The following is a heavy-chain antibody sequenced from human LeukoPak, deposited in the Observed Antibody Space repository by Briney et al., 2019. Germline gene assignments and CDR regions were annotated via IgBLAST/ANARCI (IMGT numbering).Heavy chain of an antibody. J-gene: IGHJ4*02. Sequence: SETLSLTCTVSGGSISSYYWSWIRQPPGKGLEWIGYIYYSGSTNYNPSLKSRVTISVDTSKNQFSLKLSSVTAADTAVYYCARGRRAAPVFDYWGQGTLVTVSS. D-gene: IGHD2-15*01. CDR2: IYYSGST. V-gene: IGHV4-59*12. CDR3: ARGRRAAPVFDY. CDR1: GGSISSYY.